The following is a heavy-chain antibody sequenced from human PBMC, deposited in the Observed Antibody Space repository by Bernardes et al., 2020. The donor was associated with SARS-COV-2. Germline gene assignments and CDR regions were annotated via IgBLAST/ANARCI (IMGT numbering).Heavy chain of an antibody. Sequence: ASMKVSCKASGYTFTSYGISWVRQAPGQGLEWMGWISTYNGNTNYAQKLQGRVTMTTDTSTSTAYMELRSLRSDDTAVYYCARVKGFSIADDFDIWGQGTMVTVSS. CDR1: GYTFTSYG. J-gene: IGHJ3*02. V-gene: IGHV1-18*01. CDR2: ISTYNGNT. CDR3: ARVKGFSIADDFDI. D-gene: IGHD6-13*01.